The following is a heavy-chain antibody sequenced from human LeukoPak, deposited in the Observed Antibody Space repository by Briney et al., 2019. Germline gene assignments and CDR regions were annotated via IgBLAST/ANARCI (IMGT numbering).Heavy chain of an antibody. CDR1: GGSISSYY. Sequence: SETLSLTCTVSGGSISSYYWSWIRQPPGKGLEWIGYIYYSGSTNYNPSLKSRVTISVDASKNQFSLKLSSVTAADTAVYYCARGWLVSGFDYWGQGTLVTVSS. CDR2: IYYSGST. V-gene: IGHV4-59*01. J-gene: IGHJ4*02. D-gene: IGHD6-19*01. CDR3: ARGWLVSGFDY.